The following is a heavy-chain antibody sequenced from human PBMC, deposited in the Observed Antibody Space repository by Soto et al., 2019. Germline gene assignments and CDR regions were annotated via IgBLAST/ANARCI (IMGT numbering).Heavy chain of an antibody. V-gene: IGHV4-31*03. J-gene: IGHJ5*02. CDR2: IYYSGST. D-gene: IGHD2-21*02. Sequence: PSETLSLTCTVSGGSISSGGYYWSWIRQHPGKGLEWIGYIYYSGSTYYNPSLKSRVTISVDTSKNQFSLKLSSVTAADTAVYYCAREYGGNSNWFDPWGQGTLVTVSS. CDR3: AREYGGNSNWFDP. CDR1: GGSISSGGYY.